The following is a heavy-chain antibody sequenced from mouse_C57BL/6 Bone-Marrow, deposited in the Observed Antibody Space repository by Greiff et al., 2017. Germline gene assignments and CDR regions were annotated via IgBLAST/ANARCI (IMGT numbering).Heavy chain of an antibody. J-gene: IGHJ2*01. CDR2: IDPANGNT. D-gene: IGHD1-1*01. CDR3: ARGYYGSSGGYYFDY. CDR1: GFNIKNTY. Sequence: EVKLQESVAELVRPGASVKLSCTASGFNIKNTYMHWVKQRPEQGLEWIGRIDPANGNTKYAPKFQGKATITADTSSNTAYLQLSSLTSEDTAIYYCARGYYGSSGGYYFDYWGQGTTLTVSS. V-gene: IGHV14-3*01.